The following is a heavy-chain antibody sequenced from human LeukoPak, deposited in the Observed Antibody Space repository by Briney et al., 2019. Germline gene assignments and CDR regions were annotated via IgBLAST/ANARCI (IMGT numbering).Heavy chain of an antibody. CDR3: ARASSGRFGELLYPNFDY. Sequence: SETLSLTCTVSGGSISSSSYYWGWIRQPPGKGLEWIGSIYYSGSTYYNPSLKSRVIISADTSKNQFSLRLTSVTAADTAVYYCARASSGRFGELLYPNFDYWGQGTLVTVSS. V-gene: IGHV4-39*07. CDR2: IYYSGST. D-gene: IGHD3-10*01. CDR1: GGSISSSSYY. J-gene: IGHJ4*02.